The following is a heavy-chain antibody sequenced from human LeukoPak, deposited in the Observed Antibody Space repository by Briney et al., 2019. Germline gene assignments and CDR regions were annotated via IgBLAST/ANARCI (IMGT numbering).Heavy chain of an antibody. J-gene: IGHJ4*02. CDR3: ARDVWTEKYYDYVWGTKAFDY. V-gene: IGHV3-21*01. D-gene: IGHD3-16*01. Sequence: GGSLRLSCAASGFTFSSYSMNWVRQAPGTGLEWVSSISSSSSYIYYADSVKGRFTISRDNAKNSLYLQMNSLRAENTAVYYCARDVWTEKYYDYVWGTKAFDYCGQGTLVTVSS. CDR2: ISSSSSYI. CDR1: GFTFSSYS.